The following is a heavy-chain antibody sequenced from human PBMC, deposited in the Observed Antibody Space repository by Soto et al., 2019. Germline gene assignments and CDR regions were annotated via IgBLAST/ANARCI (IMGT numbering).Heavy chain of an antibody. D-gene: IGHD2-15*01. CDR3: ARVRDSFGVDV. Sequence: SETLSLTCRLSGGSITGAYYWNWIRQHPGKGLEWIGSIHYRGSTYYNPSLKTRITISLDRSNNQFSLNLSSVTAADTAVYYCARVRDSFGVDVWGQGTTVTVSS. CDR2: IHYRGST. V-gene: IGHV4-31*03. J-gene: IGHJ6*02. CDR1: GGSITGAYY.